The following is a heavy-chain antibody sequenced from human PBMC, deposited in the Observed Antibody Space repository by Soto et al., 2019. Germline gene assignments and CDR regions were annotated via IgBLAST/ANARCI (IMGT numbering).Heavy chain of an antibody. D-gene: IGHD3-3*01. CDR1: GFTFSSYA. V-gene: IGHV3-23*01. Sequence: PGGSLRLSCAASGFTFSSYAMSWVRQAPGKGLEWVSAISGSGGSTYYADSVKGRFTISRDNSKNTLYLQMNSLRAEDTAVYYCAKAPLRTIPYYYYYMDVWGKGTTVPVSS. J-gene: IGHJ6*03. CDR2: ISGSGGST. CDR3: AKAPLRTIPYYYYYMDV.